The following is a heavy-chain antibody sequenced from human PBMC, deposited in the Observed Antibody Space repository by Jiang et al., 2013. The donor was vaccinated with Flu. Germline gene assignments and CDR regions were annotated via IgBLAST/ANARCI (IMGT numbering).Heavy chain of an antibody. CDR2: ISSSSSTI. Sequence: SGGGLVQPGGSLRLSCAASGFTFSSYSMNWVRQAPGKGLEWVSYISSSSSTIYYADSVKGRFTISRDNAKNSLYLQMNSLRAEDTAVYYCARVGYCSSTSCRPYYYYGMDVWGQGTTVTVS. V-gene: IGHV3-48*01. CDR3: ARVGYCSSTSCRPYYYYGMDV. CDR1: GFTFSSYS. J-gene: IGHJ6*02. D-gene: IGHD2-2*01.